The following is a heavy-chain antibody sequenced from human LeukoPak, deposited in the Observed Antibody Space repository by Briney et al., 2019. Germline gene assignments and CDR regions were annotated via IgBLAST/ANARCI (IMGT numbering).Heavy chain of an antibody. CDR2: ISWNSGRI. J-gene: IGHJ4*02. CDR3: AKEGGSGSGTYYRDFDS. Sequence: GGSLRLSCAASGFTFDDYAMHWVRQAPGKGLEWVSGISWNSGRIAYADSVKGRFTISRDNAKNSLYLQMNSLRAEDTALYYCAKEGGSGSGTYYRDFDSWGQGTLLTVSS. CDR1: GFTFDDYA. V-gene: IGHV3-9*01. D-gene: IGHD3-10*01.